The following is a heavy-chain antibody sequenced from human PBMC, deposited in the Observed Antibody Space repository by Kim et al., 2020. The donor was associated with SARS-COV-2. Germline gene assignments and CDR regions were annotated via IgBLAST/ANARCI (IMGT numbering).Heavy chain of an antibody. Sequence: ASVKVSCKTSGFPFTDYFIHWMRQAPGQGLEWMGQINLKTGDTKYLEKFQGRLTMTRDTSIKTAYMDVSRLTSGGTAAYYCARDLAGDVGSFFAYWGQGSLVTVSS. CDR1: GFPFTDYF. CDR3: ARDLAGDVGSFFAY. D-gene: IGHD3-10*01. CDR2: INLKTGDT. J-gene: IGHJ4*02. V-gene: IGHV1-2*06.